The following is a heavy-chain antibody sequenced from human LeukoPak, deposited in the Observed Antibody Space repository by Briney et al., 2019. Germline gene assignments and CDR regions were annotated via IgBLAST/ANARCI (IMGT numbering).Heavy chain of an antibody. CDR3: ARIPGKWFDP. V-gene: IGHV4-59*08. D-gene: IGHD1-26*01. CDR1: GGSISSYY. CDR2: IYYSGST. Sequence: SETLSLTCTVSGGSISSYYWSWIRQPPGKGLEWIGYIYYSGSTNYNPSLKSRVTISVDTSKNQFSLKLSSATAADTAVYYCARIPGKWFDPWGQGTLVTVSS. J-gene: IGHJ5*02.